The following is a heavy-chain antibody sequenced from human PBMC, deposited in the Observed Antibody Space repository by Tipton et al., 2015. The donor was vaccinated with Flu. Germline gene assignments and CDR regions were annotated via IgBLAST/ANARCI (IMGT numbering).Heavy chain of an antibody. Sequence: TLSLTCAVYGGSFSGYYWSWIRQPPGKGLEWIGEINHSGSTNDNPSLKSRANISVDTSKNQFSLKLSSVTAADTAVYYCARVYDSSGYYSPRGGNYYGMDVRGQGTTVTVSS. CDR2: INHSGST. J-gene: IGHJ6*02. V-gene: IGHV4-34*04. D-gene: IGHD3-22*01. CDR3: ARVYDSSGYYSPRGGNYYGMDV. CDR1: GGSFSGYY.